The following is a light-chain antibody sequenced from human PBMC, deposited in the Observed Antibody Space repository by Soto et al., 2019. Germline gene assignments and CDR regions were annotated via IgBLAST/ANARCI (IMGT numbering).Light chain of an antibody. J-gene: IGKJ1*01. CDR1: QSVSSN. CDR3: QQYNNWPPWT. Sequence: DIVTTQSPATLSVSPGERDTLSCSASQSVSSNLAWYQQKPGQAPRLLIYGASTRATGIPARFSGSGSGTEFTLTISSLQSEDFAVYYCQQYNNWPPWTFGQGTKVDI. CDR2: GAS. V-gene: IGKV3-15*01.